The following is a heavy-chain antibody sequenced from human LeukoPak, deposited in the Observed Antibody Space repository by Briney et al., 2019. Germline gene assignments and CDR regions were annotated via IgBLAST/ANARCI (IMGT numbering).Heavy chain of an antibody. V-gene: IGHV3-74*01. D-gene: IGHD3-3*01. Sequence: GGSLRLSCAASGFTFSSYWMHWVRQAPGKGLVWVSRINSDGSSTTYAEFVMGRFTISRDNAKNTLYLQMNSLRAEDTAVFYCARGPDFGDYWGQGTLVTVSS. CDR1: GFTFSSYW. CDR3: ARGPDFGDY. J-gene: IGHJ4*02. CDR2: INSDGSST.